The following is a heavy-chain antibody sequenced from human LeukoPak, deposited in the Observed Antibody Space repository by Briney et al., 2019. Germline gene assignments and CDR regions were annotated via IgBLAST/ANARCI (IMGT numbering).Heavy chain of an antibody. Sequence: PSETLSLTCTVSGGSISSYYWSWIRQPPGKGLEWIGYIYYSGSTNYNPSPKSRVTISVDTSKNQFSLKLSSVTAADTAVYYCARALGTSPTKSPYYYYYGMDVWGQGTTVTVSS. CDR1: GGSISSYY. CDR3: ARALGTSPTKSPYYYYYGMDV. CDR2: IYYSGST. J-gene: IGHJ6*02. V-gene: IGHV4-59*01. D-gene: IGHD2-2*01.